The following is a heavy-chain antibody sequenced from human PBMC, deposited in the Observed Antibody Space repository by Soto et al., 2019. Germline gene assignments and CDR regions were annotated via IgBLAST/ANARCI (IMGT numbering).Heavy chain of an antibody. CDR2: IYHSGST. Sequence: QLQLQESGSGLVKPSQTLSLTCAVSGGSISSGGYSWSWIRQPPGKGLEWIGYIYHSGSTYYNPSLKSRVTISVDRTRNQFSRKLSSVTAADTAVYYCAAGGGLPRYYWGQGTLGTVAS. V-gene: IGHV4-30-2*01. J-gene: IGHJ4*02. CDR3: AAGGGLPRYY. CDR1: GGSISSGGYS. D-gene: IGHD5-12*01.